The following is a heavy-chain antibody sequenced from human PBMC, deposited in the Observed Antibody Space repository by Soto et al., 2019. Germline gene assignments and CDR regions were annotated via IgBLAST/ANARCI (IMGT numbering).Heavy chain of an antibody. Sequence: QVQLVESGGGVVQPGRSLRLSCAASGFTFSSYAMHWVRQAPGKGLEWVAVISYDGSNKYYADSVKGRFTISRDNSKNTLYLQMNSLRAEDTAVYYCARDLTIFGVVTTGSHYGMDVWGQGTTVTVSS. CDR1: GFTFSSYA. D-gene: IGHD3-3*01. V-gene: IGHV3-30-3*01. CDR3: ARDLTIFGVVTTGSHYGMDV. J-gene: IGHJ6*02. CDR2: ISYDGSNK.